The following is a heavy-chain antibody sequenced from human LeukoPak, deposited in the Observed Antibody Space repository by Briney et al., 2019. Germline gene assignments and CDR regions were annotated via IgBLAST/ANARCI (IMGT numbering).Heavy chain of an antibody. CDR1: GYTFSDYG. J-gene: IGHJ4*02. D-gene: IGHD3-22*01. CDR3: VRDSSGVFDY. V-gene: IGHV1-18*01. Sequence: ASVTVSCKASGYTFSDYGISWVRQAPGQGLEWMGWVSAYNGNTNYAQKLQGRVTMTTDTSTNTAYMELRSLISDDTAVYYCVRDSSGVFDYWGQGTQVTVSS. CDR2: VSAYNGNT.